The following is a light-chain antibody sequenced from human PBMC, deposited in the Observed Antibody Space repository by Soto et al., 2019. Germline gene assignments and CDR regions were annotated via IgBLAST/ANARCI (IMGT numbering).Light chain of an antibody. CDR1: QSVRSNY. J-gene: IGKJ2*01. Sequence: EIVLTQSPGTLSLSPGERATLSCRASQSVRSNYLAWYQQKPGQAPRLLIYGASSRATGIPDRFSGPGSGPDFTLTISRLEPEDVAVYYCQQYGGSPYTFGQGTKLEIK. CDR2: GAS. CDR3: QQYGGSPYT. V-gene: IGKV3-20*01.